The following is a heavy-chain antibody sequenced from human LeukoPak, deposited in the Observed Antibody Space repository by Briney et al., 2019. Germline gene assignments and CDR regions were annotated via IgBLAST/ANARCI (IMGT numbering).Heavy chain of an antibody. V-gene: IGHV3-33*06. Sequence: GGSLRLSCTASGFTFSDYGMHWVRQPPGKGLEWVAIIWYDGSNKKYEDSVKGRFTISRDNSKNTLYLQMNSLRAEDTAVYYCAKGLYHLEKWGHDGHWGQGTPVPV. D-gene: IGHD3-16*01. CDR1: GFTFSDYG. CDR2: IWYDGSNK. CDR3: AKGLYHLEKWGHDGH. J-gene: IGHJ4*02.